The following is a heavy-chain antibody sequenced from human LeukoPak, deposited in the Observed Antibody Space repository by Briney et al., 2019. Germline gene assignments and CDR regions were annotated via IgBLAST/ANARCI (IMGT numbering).Heavy chain of an antibody. CDR3: ARATTTYYFFHY. CDR2: INPSGGST. J-gene: IGHJ4*02. V-gene: IGHV1-46*03. CDR1: GYTFTNYY. Sequence: SSVKVSCKASGYTFTNYYMHWVRQAPGQGLEWMGIINPSGGSTSYAQKSQGRVTMTRDTSTSTVYMELSSLRYEDTAVYYCARATTTYYFFHYWGQGTLVTVPS. D-gene: IGHD1-26*01.